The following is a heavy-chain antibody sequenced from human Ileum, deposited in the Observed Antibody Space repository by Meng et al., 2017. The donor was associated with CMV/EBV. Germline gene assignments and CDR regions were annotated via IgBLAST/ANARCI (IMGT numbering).Heavy chain of an antibody. J-gene: IGHJ6*01. Sequence: GSLKISCAASVFTGNYMSCVRQAPGKGLEWVSVIYSDYSTYYADSVHGRFTISRDNSKNTLFLQMNSLRAEDTAVYYCARHAGGWRGTDVWGQGTTVTVSS. CDR1: VFTGNY. D-gene: IGHD6-19*01. CDR3: ARHAGGWRGTDV. CDR2: IYSDYST. V-gene: IGHV3-53*01.